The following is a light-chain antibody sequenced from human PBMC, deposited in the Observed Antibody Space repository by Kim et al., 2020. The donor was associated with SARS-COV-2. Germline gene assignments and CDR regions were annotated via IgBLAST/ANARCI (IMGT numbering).Light chain of an antibody. J-gene: IGLJ1*01. Sequence: GQSVTISCTGTSSDIGGYNYVTWYQKYPGKAPKLMIYEVTKRPSGVPGRFSGSKSGNTASLTVSGLQAEDEADYYCSSYAGSNNFVFGTGTKVTVL. CDR1: SSDIGGYNY. V-gene: IGLV2-8*01. CDR3: SSYAGSNNFV. CDR2: EVT.